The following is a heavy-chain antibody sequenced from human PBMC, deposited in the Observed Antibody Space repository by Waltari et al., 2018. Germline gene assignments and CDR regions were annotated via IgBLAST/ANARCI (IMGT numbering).Heavy chain of an antibody. V-gene: IGHV4-4*02. J-gene: IGHJ4*02. CDR3: ARDRGRGIYLDS. Sequence: QLQLQESGPGLVKPSGTLSLTCAVAGDSMCSTDWWRWVRQSPGKGLEWIGQVQRSGRTNYNPSFASRVTVSIDTSTNQFSLKVTSATAADTAVYFCARDRGRGIYLDSWGQGTLVTVSP. CDR1: GDSMCSTDW. D-gene: IGHD2-15*01. CDR2: VQRSGRT.